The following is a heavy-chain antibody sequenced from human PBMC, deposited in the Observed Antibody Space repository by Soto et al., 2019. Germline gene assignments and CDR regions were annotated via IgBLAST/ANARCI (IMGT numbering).Heavy chain of an antibody. J-gene: IGHJ4*02. CDR2: IYYSGST. Sequence: SETLSLTCTVSGGSISSGGYYWSWIRQHPGKGLEWIGYIYYSGSTYYNPSLKSRVTISVDTSKNQFSLKLSSVTAADTAVYYCGGDPIGSGGSYFDYLGQGTLVTVSS. CDR3: GGDPIGSGGSYFDY. V-gene: IGHV4-31*03. CDR1: GGSISSGGYY. D-gene: IGHD3-10*01.